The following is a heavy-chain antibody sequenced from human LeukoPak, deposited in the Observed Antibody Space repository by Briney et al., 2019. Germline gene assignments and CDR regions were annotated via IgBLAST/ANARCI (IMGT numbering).Heavy chain of an antibody. J-gene: IGHJ4*02. CDR2: IRYDGSNK. CDR1: GFTFSSYG. V-gene: IGHV3-30*02. Sequence: GGSLRLSCAASGFTFSSYGMHWVRQAPGKGLEWVAFIRYDGSNKYYADSVKGRFTISRDNSKNTLYLQMNSLRAEDTAVYYCARDRASLFYFDYWGQGTLVTVSS. CDR3: ARDRASLFYFDY.